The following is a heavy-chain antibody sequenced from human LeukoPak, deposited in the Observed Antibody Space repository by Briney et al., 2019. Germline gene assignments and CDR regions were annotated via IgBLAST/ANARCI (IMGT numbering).Heavy chain of an antibody. CDR3: ARLGYCSGGSCYYFDY. CDR2: IYYSGST. V-gene: IGHV4-39*01. Sequence: SETLSLTCAVYGGSFSTYYWSWIRQPPGKGLEWIGSIYYSGSTYYNPSLKSRVTISVDTSKNQFSLKLSSVTAADTAVYYCARLGYCSGGSCYYFDYWGQGTLVTVSS. D-gene: IGHD2-15*01. J-gene: IGHJ4*02. CDR1: GGSFSTYY.